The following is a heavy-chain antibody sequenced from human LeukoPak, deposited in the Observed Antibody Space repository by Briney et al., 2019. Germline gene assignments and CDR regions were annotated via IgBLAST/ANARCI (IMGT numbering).Heavy chain of an antibody. D-gene: IGHD3-10*01. CDR2: IDTAGGT. CDR3: ARRRYGLGSYSDAFDI. V-gene: IGHV3-13*04. Sequence: GGSLTLSCAASGFTFISYDMHWVRQPTGKGLEWVSGIDTAGGTYYAGSVKGRFTISRENAKNSLSLQMNSLRAGDTAVYYCARRRYGLGSYSDAFDIWGRGTMVTVSS. CDR1: GFTFISYD. J-gene: IGHJ3*02.